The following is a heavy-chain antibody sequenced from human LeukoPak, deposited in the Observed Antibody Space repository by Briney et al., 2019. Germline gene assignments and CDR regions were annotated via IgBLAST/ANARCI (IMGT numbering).Heavy chain of an antibody. CDR3: GPSNTYYFEY. Sequence: GASVKLSCKASGYTFTTYGMNWVRQGPGQGLEWMGWINSNTGNPTYAQGFTGRFVFSLDTSVSTTYLQISSLKTEDTAVYYCGPSNTYYFEYWGQGTLVTVSS. D-gene: IGHD2-2*02. CDR1: GYTFTTYG. CDR2: INSNTGNP. V-gene: IGHV7-4-1*02. J-gene: IGHJ4*02.